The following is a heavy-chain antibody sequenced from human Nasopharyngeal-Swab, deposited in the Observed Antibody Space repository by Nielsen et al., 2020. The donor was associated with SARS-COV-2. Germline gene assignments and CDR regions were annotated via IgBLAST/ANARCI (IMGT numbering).Heavy chain of an antibody. CDR3: ARGLGDDILTGYSMDV. D-gene: IGHD3-9*01. J-gene: IGHJ6*02. Sequence: SVKVSCKASGGTFSSYAISWVRQAPGQGLEWMGGIIPILGIANYAQKFQGGVTITADKSNSKAYMELSSLRSEDTSVYYCARGLGDDILTGYSMDVWGQGTTVTVSS. CDR1: GGTFSSYA. V-gene: IGHV1-69*10. CDR2: IIPILGIA.